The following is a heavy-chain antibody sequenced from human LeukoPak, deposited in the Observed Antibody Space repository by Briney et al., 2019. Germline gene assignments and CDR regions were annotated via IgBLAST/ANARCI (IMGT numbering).Heavy chain of an antibody. J-gene: IGHJ3*02. CDR1: GVSFSGYY. D-gene: IGHD3-22*01. V-gene: IGHV4-34*01. CDR2: INHSGST. CDR3: ARGPRDSSGYLVTAFDI. Sequence: PSETLSLTCAVYGVSFSGYYWSWIRQPPGKGLEWIGEINHSGSTNYNPSLKSRVTISVDTSKNQFSLKLSSVTAADTAVYYCARGPRDSSGYLVTAFDIWGQGTMVTVSS.